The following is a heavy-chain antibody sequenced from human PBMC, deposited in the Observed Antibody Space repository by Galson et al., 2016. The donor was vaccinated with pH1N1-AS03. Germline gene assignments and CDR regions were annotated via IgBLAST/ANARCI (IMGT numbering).Heavy chain of an antibody. D-gene: IGHD6-19*01. CDR2: TSYNGRNK. Sequence: SLRLSCAASGFAFSDYTMHWVRQAPGTGLEWVAVTSYNGRNKYYTDSVQGRFSISRDNSKNTLHLQMISLRDEDTAVYFCARSPSSAWHNFDYWGQGALVVVST. J-gene: IGHJ4*02. V-gene: IGHV3-30-3*02. CDR1: GFAFSDYT. CDR3: ARSPSSAWHNFDY.